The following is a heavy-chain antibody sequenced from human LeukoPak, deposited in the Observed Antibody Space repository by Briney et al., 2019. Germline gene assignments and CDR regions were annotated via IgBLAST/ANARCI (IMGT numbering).Heavy chain of an antibody. CDR1: GLTFSSYA. CDR3: ARVIFNVWGLYGLGDY. J-gene: IGHJ4*02. CDR2: ISGSGGTT. V-gene: IGHV3-23*01. D-gene: IGHD4-17*01. Sequence: PGGSLRLSCIASGLTFSSYAMTWVRQAPGKRLEWVSGISGSGGTTYSADSVKGRFTISRDNSKNTLYLQMNSLRAEDTATYYCARVIFNVWGLYGLGDYWGQGTLVTVSS.